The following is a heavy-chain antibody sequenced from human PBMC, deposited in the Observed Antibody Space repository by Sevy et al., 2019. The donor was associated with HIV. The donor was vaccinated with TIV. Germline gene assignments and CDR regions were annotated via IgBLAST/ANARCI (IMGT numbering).Heavy chain of an antibody. V-gene: IGHV7-4-1*02. CDR3: ARWGGAGRMLDMDV. CDR1: GYSFTSYA. Sequence: ASVKVSCKASGYSFTSYAMNWVRQAPGQGLEWMGWINTYTWNPTYAQGFTGRLVFSLDTSVSTAYLQISSLKAEDTAAYYCARWGGAGRMLDMDVWGQGTTVTVSS. J-gene: IGHJ6*02. CDR2: INTYTWNP. D-gene: IGHD1-26*01.